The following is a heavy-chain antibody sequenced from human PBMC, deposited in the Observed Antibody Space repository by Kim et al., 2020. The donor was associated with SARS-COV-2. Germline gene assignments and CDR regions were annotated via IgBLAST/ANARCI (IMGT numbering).Heavy chain of an antibody. CDR1: GGSISSGGYY. J-gene: IGHJ3*02. Sequence: SRSLTCTVSGGSISSGGYYWSWIRQHPGKGLEWIGYIYYSGSTYYNPSLKSRVTISVDTSKNQFSLNLSSVTAADTAVYYCARGRITIFGVVRDAFDIWGPGTMVTLSS. CDR2: IYYSGST. D-gene: IGHD3-3*01. V-gene: IGHV4-31*03. CDR3: ARGRITIFGVVRDAFDI.